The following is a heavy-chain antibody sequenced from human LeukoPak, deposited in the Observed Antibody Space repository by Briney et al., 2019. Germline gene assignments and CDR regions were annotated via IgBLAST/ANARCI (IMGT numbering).Heavy chain of an antibody. J-gene: IGHJ5*02. Sequence: GASVKVSCKASGYTFTSYGISWVRQAPGQGLEWMGWISAYNGNTNYAQKLQGRVTMTTDTSTSTAYMELRSLRSDDTAVYYCARDLRHDNWNSLPLNWFDPWGQGTLVTVSS. CDR3: ARDLRHDNWNSLPLNWFDP. CDR1: GYTFTSYG. D-gene: IGHD1-7*01. V-gene: IGHV1-18*01. CDR2: ISAYNGNT.